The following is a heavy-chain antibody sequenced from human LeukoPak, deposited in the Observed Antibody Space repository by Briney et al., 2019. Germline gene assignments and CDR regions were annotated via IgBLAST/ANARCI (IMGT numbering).Heavy chain of an antibody. CDR2: VRPQNGDS. J-gene: IGHJ4*02. CDR3: ARGPPDSTSSDY. Sequence: ASVKVSCKTSGYSFTRYDVNWVRQAAGQGLEWIGWVRPQNGDSGYAQKFQDRVTMIRDTSTSTVYMEMKSLTFEDTAVYFCARGPPDSTSSDYWGQGTLVTVSS. CDR1: GYSFTRYD. D-gene: IGHD2-2*01. V-gene: IGHV1-8*01.